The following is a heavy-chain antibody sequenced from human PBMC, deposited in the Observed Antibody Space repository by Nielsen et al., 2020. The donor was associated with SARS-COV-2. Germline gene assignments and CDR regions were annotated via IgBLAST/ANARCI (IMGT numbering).Heavy chain of an antibody. J-gene: IGHJ4*02. V-gene: IGHV3-30*04. Sequence: GGSLRLSCAASGFTSSNYALPWVRQAPGKGLQWMAIISYDGTDHYADSVKGRFTISRDNSKNTIYLQMNSLKLEDTAVYFCARETLDHTSSFIDFWGQGTLVTVSS. CDR3: ARETLDHTSSFIDF. CDR2: ISYDGTD. CDR1: GFTSSNYA. D-gene: IGHD2-2*01.